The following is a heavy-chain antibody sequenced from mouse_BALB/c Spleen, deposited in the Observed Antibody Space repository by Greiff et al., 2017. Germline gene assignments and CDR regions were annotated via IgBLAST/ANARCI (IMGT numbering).Heavy chain of an antibody. J-gene: IGHJ2*01. D-gene: IGHD2-10*01. V-gene: IGHV1-63*02. CDR1: GYTFTNYW. CDR2: IYPGGGYT. CDR3: ARDTYYGNYSGYFDY. Sequence: VQRVESGAELVRPGTSVKMSCKAAGYTFTNYWIGWVKQRPGHGLEWIGDIYPGGGYTNYNEKFKGKATLTADTSSSTAYMQLSSLTSEDSAIYYCARDTYYGNYSGYFDYWGQGTTLTVSS.